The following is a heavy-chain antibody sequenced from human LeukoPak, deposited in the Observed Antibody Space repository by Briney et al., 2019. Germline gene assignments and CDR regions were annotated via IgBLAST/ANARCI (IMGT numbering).Heavy chain of an antibody. CDR1: GYTFTSYY. Sequence: ASVKVSCKASGYTFTSYYMHWVRQAPGQGREWMGIINPSGGSTSYAQKFQGRVTMTRDTSTSTVYMELSSLRSEDTAVYYCARAIIAAATARGYYYYYYMDVWGKGTTVTVSS. V-gene: IGHV1-46*01. J-gene: IGHJ6*03. CDR2: INPSGGST. CDR3: ARAIIAAATARGYYYYYYMDV. D-gene: IGHD6-13*01.